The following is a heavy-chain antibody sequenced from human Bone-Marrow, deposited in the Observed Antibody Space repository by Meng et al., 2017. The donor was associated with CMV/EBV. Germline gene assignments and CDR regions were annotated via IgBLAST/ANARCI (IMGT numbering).Heavy chain of an antibody. D-gene: IGHD4-11*01. CDR3: ARDAVTDYSNYFDY. Sequence: GSLRLSCTVSGGSISSSSYYWGWIRQPPGKGLEWIGSIYYSGSTYYNPSLKSRDTISVDTSKNQFSLKLSSVTAADTAVYYCARDAVTDYSNYFDYWGQGTLVTVSS. J-gene: IGHJ4*02. V-gene: IGHV4-39*07. CDR1: GGSISSSSYY. CDR2: IYYSGST.